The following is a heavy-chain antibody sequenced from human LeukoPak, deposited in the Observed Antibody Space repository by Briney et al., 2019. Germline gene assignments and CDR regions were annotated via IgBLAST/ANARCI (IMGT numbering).Heavy chain of an antibody. Sequence: KSSETLSLTCTVSGGSISSYYWSWIRQPPGKGLEWIGYIYYSGSTNYNPSLKSRVTISVDTSKNQFSLKLSSVTAADTAVYYCARAPGENYYGSGPHFDYWGQGTLVTVSS. J-gene: IGHJ4*02. CDR2: IYYSGST. CDR3: ARAPGENYYGSGPHFDY. V-gene: IGHV4-59*12. CDR1: GGSISSYY. D-gene: IGHD3-10*01.